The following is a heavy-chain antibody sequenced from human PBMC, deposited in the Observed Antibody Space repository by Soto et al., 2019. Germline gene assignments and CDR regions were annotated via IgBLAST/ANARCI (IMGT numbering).Heavy chain of an antibody. CDR1: GFTFSSYA. Sequence: GGPLRLPCAPSGFTFSSYAMSWDRQAPGKGQEWVSAISGSGGSTYYADSVKGRFTISRDNSKNTLYLQMNSLRAEDTAVYYCAKELSSVAGVIEAARDYWGQGTLVTVSS. V-gene: IGHV3-23*01. CDR3: AKELSSVAGVIEAARDY. J-gene: IGHJ4*02. CDR2: ISGSGGST. D-gene: IGHD6-13*01.